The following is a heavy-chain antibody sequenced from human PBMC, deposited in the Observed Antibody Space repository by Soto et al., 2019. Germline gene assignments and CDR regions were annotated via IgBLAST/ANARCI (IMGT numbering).Heavy chain of an antibody. Sequence: QVQLVQSGAEVKKPGSSVKVSCKASGGTFSTYAISWVRQAPGQGLEWMGGVIPILGTTNNAQKFQGRVTITADESTGTAYMELSSLRSEDTAVYFCARHAGTYYFNYMDVWGHGTTVTVSS. CDR1: GGTFSTYA. CDR3: ARHAGTYYFNYMDV. J-gene: IGHJ6*03. V-gene: IGHV1-69*12. CDR2: VIPILGTT. D-gene: IGHD1-1*01.